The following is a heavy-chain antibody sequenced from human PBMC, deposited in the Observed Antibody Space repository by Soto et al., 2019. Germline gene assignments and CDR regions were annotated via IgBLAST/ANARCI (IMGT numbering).Heavy chain of an antibody. D-gene: IGHD3-22*01. CDR1: GASVSHGY. Sequence: QMQLQASGPGLVKPSETLSLTCNVSGASVSHGYWSWIRQPPGKGLEWIGFMYFGGSFNYNPPLTSRATISVETSKHQFSMKVPSVTASDPAVYYCARSYYDSTGFAVDPWGQGPLVTVSS. V-gene: IGHV4-59*02. CDR2: MYFGGSF. CDR3: ARSYYDSTGFAVDP. J-gene: IGHJ5*02.